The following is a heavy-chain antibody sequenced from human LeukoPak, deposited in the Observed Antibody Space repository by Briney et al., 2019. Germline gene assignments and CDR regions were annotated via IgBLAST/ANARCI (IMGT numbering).Heavy chain of an antibody. V-gene: IGHV1-69*05. Sequence: ASVKVSCKASGGTFSSNAISWVRQAPGQGLEWMGGIIPIFGTANYAQKFQGRVTITTDESTSTAYMELSSLRSEDTAVYYCARARRRYYYDSSGYYYFDYWGQGTLVTVSS. CDR1: GGTFSSNA. D-gene: IGHD3-22*01. CDR3: ARARRRYYYDSSGYYYFDY. CDR2: IIPIFGTA. J-gene: IGHJ4*02.